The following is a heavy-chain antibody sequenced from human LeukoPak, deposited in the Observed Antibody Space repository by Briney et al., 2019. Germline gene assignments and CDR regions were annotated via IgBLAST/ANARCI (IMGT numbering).Heavy chain of an antibody. CDR1: GGSISSHY. J-gene: IGHJ5*02. D-gene: IGHD3-3*01. CDR3: ARGVGQTYYDFWSGLNWFDP. V-gene: IGHV4-59*11. CDR2: IYYSGST. Sequence: PSETLSLTCTVSGGSISSHYWSWIRQPPGKGLEWIGYIYYSGSTNYNPSLKSRVTISVDTSKNQFSLKLSSVTAADTAVYYCARGVGQTYYDFWSGLNWFDPCGQGTLVTVSS.